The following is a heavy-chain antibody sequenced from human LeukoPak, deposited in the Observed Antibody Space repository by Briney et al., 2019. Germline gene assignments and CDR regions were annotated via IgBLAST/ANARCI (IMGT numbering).Heavy chain of an antibody. V-gene: IGHV3-30-3*01. CDR2: ISHDGSIH. CDR1: GFTFSDYA. CDR3: ARGGITIFGVVRYYYYMDV. J-gene: IGHJ6*03. D-gene: IGHD3-3*01. Sequence: GGSLRLSCAASGFTFSDYAMHWVRQAPGKGLEWVALISHDGSIHHYADSVKGRFTISRDNSKNMIYLQMNSLRAEGTAVYYCARGGITIFGVVRYYYYMDVWGKGTTVTVSS.